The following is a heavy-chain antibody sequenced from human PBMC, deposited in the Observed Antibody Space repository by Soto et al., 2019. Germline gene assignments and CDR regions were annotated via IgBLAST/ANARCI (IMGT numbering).Heavy chain of an antibody. CDR3: ARSHYYYDSSGYYGGDY. CDR2: ISAYNGNT. J-gene: IGHJ4*02. D-gene: IGHD3-22*01. CDR1: GYTFTSYG. V-gene: IGHV1-18*01. Sequence: ASVKVSCKASGYTFTSYGISWVRQAPGQGLEWVGWISAYNGNTNYAQKLQGRVTMTTDTSTSTAYMELRSLRSDDTAVYYCARSHYYYDSSGYYGGDYWGQGTLVTV.